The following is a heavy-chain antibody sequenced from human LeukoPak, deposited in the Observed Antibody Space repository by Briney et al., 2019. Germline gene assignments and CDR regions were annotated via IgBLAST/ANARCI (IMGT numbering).Heavy chain of an antibody. V-gene: IGHV3-23*01. CDR2: ISGTDDST. D-gene: IGHD3-16*01. Sequence: GGSLRLSCAASGFTFSSYAMNWVRQAPGKGLEWVSTISGTDDSTYYADSVKGRFTISRDNSKNTLYLEMSSLRVEDTAIYYCAKWPEGAMDYFDYWGQGTLVTVSS. CDR3: AKWPEGAMDYFDY. CDR1: GFTFSSYA. J-gene: IGHJ4*02.